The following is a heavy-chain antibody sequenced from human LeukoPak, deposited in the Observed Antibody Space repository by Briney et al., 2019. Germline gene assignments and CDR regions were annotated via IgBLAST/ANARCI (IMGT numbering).Heavy chain of an antibody. CDR3: VRRSTSGWYGGFDY. CDR1: GYNLTTYW. V-gene: IGHV5-51*01. D-gene: IGHD6-19*01. J-gene: IGHJ4*02. Sequence: GESLKISCKGSGYNLTTYWIGWVRQMPEKGLEWMGIIYAGDSDTRYSPSFQGQVTIPADKSISTAFLQWSSLKASDTAIYYCVRRSTSGWYGGFDYWGQGTLVTVSS. CDR2: IYAGDSDT.